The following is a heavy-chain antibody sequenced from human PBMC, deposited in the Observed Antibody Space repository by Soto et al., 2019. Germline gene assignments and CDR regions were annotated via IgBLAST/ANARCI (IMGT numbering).Heavy chain of an antibody. J-gene: IGHJ6*01. CDR3: ARGYGATSWSGDTVDV. CDR1: GFTFSDYY. Sequence: QVQLVESGGDLVKPGGSLRLSCAASGFTFSDYYMSWIRQAPGKGLEWLSYISGSGRTIYYAGSVKGRFTISRDNAKNSLYRRMTSLTAEDRALYYWARGYGATSWSGDTVDVW. CDR2: ISGSGRTI. V-gene: IGHV3-11*01. D-gene: IGHD3-10*01.